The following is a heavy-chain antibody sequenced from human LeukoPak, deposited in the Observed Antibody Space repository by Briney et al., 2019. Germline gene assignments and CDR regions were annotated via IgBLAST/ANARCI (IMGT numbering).Heavy chain of an antibody. Sequence: SETLSLTCTVSGGSISSYYWSWIRQPPGKGLEWIGYIYYSGSTNYNPSLKSRVTISVDTSKNQFSLKLSSVTAADTAVYYCARGPWGSKPFDYWGQGTLVTVSS. J-gene: IGHJ4*02. D-gene: IGHD7-27*01. CDR3: ARGPWGSKPFDY. V-gene: IGHV4-59*01. CDR2: IYYSGST. CDR1: GGSISSYY.